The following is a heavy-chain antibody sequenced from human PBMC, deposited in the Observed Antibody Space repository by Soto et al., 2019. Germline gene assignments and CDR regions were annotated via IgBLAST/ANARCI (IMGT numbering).Heavy chain of an antibody. CDR3: ARDQNGSPHFDY. V-gene: IGHV4-59*01. CDR2: SYYSGST. D-gene: IGHD1-26*01. Sequence: QVHLQESGPGLVKPSETLSLTCTVSGASIRNYYWSWIRQPPGKGLEWLGFSYYSGSTNYNPSLNSRVTMSVDTSKNQFSLKLTSVTAADTAVYYCARDQNGSPHFDYWGQGILVTVSS. J-gene: IGHJ4*02. CDR1: GASIRNYY.